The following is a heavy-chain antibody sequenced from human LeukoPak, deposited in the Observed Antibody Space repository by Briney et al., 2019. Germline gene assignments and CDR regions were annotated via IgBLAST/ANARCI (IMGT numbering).Heavy chain of an antibody. CDR3: ARSGGYGYWDY. V-gene: IGHV1-3*01. J-gene: IGHJ4*02. CDR1: GYTFTSFA. D-gene: IGHD1-26*01. Sequence: GASVKVSCKASGYTFTSFAMHWVRQAPGQRLEWMGWINAGNGDTKYSQKFQGRVTITRDTSASTAYMEVSSLRSEDTAVYFCARSGGYGYWDYWGQGSLVTVSS. CDR2: INAGNGDT.